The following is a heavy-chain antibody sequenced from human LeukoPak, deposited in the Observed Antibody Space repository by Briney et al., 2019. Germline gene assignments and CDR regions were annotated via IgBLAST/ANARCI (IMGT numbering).Heavy chain of an antibody. V-gene: IGHV3-21*01. CDR2: ISSSSSYI. J-gene: IGHJ4*02. CDR1: GFTFSSYS. CDR3: ARDNTVTTPFDY. Sequence: GGSLRLSCAASGFTFSSYSMNWVRQAPGKGLGWVSSISSSSSYIYYADSVKGRFTISRDNAKNSLYLQMNSLRAEDTAVYYCARDNTVTTPFDYWGQGTLVTVSS. D-gene: IGHD4-17*01.